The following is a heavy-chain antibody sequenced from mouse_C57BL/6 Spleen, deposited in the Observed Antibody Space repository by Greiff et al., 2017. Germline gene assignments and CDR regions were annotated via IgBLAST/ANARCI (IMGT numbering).Heavy chain of an antibody. J-gene: IGHJ4*01. CDR2: ISYDGSN. V-gene: IGHV3-6*01. Sequence: EVKLMESGPGLVKPSQSLSLTCSVTGYSITSGYYWNWIRQFPGNKLEWMGYISYDGSNNYNPSLKNRISITRDTSKNQFFLKLNSVTTEDTATYYCAYGSSFYAMDYWGQGTSVTVSS. CDR1: GYSITSGYY. D-gene: IGHD1-1*01. CDR3: AYGSSFYAMDY.